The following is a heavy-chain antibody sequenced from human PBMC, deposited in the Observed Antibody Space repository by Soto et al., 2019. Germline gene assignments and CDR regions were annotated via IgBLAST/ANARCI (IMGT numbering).Heavy chain of an antibody. D-gene: IGHD6-19*01. Sequence: AGGSLRLSCAASGFTFSSYWMHWVRQAPGKGLVWVSRINSDGSSTSYADSVKGRFTISRDNAKNTLYLQMNSLRAEDTAVYYCARALHSSGWLSYYYGMDVWGQGTTVTVSS. V-gene: IGHV3-74*01. CDR3: ARALHSSGWLSYYYGMDV. CDR2: INSDGSST. J-gene: IGHJ6*02. CDR1: GFTFSSYW.